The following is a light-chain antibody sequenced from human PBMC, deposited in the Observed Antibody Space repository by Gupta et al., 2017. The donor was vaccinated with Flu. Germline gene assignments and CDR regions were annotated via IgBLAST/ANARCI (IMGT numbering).Light chain of an antibody. CDR3: AAWDDNLNAPSYV. CDR1: SSVIEFNS. J-gene: IGLJ1*01. CDR2: SNR. V-gene: IGLV1-44*01. Sequence: QSVLTPPLSASGAPGQRVTIACFGSSSVIEFNSINWYQHLPVTAPKLLIHSNRQRPSGVPDRFSATKSDTSASLAISGLRSEDEGDYYCAAWDDNLNAPSYVFGTGTKVTVL.